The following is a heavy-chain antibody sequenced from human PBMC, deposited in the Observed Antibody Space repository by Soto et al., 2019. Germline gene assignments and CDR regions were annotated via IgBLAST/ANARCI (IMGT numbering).Heavy chain of an antibody. CDR1: GLTFSDYY. J-gene: IGHJ6*02. D-gene: IGHD5-12*01. CDR3: ARDRGGYDRLYYYHGMDV. Sequence: SGGSLRLSCAASGLTFSDYYMSWIRQAPGKGLEYISYISSSSGSTNYADSVKGRFTISRDNAKNSLYLQMSSLRAEDTAVYYCARDRGGYDRLYYYHGMDVWGQGTTVTVSS. V-gene: IGHV3-11*06. CDR2: ISSSSGST.